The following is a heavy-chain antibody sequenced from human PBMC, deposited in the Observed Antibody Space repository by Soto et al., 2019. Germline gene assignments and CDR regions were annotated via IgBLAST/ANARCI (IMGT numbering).Heavy chain of an antibody. J-gene: IGHJ6*02. CDR3: ARDLLTSSYYYYYGMDV. CDR2: ISSSGSTI. Sequence: GGSLRLSCAASGFTFSSYEMNWVRQAPGKGLEWVSYISSSGSTIYYADSVKGRFTISRDNAKNSLYLQMNSLRAEDTAVYYCARDLLTSSYYYYYGMDVWGQGTTVTVSS. D-gene: IGHD3-9*01. CDR1: GFTFSSYE. V-gene: IGHV3-48*03.